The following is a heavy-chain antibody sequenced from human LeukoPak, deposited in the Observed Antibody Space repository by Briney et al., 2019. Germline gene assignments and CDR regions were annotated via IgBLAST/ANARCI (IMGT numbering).Heavy chain of an antibody. CDR2: ISSSSSYI. D-gene: IGHD3-9*01. CDR3: ASLGDYDILTGYLIDY. V-gene: IGHV3-21*01. CDR1: GFTFSSYS. Sequence: PGGSLRLSCAASGFTFSSYSMNWVRQAPGKGLEWVSSISSSSSYIYYADSVKGRFTISRDNAKNSLYLQINSLRAEDTAVYYCASLGDYDILTGYLIDYWGQGTLVTVSS. J-gene: IGHJ4*02.